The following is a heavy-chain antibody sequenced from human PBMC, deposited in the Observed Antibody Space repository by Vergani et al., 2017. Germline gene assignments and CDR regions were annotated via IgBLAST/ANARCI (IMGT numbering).Heavy chain of an antibody. V-gene: IGHV4-59*01. CDR2: IYYSGST. CDR1: GGSISSYY. J-gene: IGHJ3*02. D-gene: IGHD3-22*01. Sequence: QVQLQQWGAGLLKPSETLSLTCTVSGGSISSYYWSWIRQPPGKGLEWIGYIYYSGSTNYNPSLKSRVTISVDTSKNQFSLKLSSVTAADTAVYYCARDPTYYYDSSGYSFRFKGAFDIWGQGTMVTVSS. CDR3: ARDPTYYYDSSGYSFRFKGAFDI.